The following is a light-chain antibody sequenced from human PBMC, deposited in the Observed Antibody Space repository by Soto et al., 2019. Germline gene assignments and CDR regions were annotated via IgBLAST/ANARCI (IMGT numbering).Light chain of an antibody. CDR1: QSISTY. CDR2: ATS. J-gene: IGKJ1*01. V-gene: IGKV1-39*01. Sequence: DIQMTQSPSSLSASVGDRVTITCRASQSISTYLIWYQQKPGKAPKLLIYATSSLQSGVPSRFSGSGSGTDFTLTISSLQPEDFAVYYCQQYNHWPRRTFGQGTKVDIK. CDR3: QQYNHWPRRT.